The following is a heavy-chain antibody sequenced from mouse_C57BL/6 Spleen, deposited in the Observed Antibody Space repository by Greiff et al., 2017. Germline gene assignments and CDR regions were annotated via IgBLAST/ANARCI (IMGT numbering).Heavy chain of an antibody. V-gene: IGHV5-17*01. D-gene: IGHD2-2*01. CDR3: AVYYGYDEGYYAMDY. CDR2: ISSGSSTI. J-gene: IGHJ4*01. Sequence: EVKLMESGGGLVKPGGSLKLSCAASGFTFSDYGMHWVRQAPEKGLEWVAYISSGSSTIYYADTVKGRFTISRDNAKNTLFLQMTSLRSEDTAMYYCAVYYGYDEGYYAMDYWGQGTSVTVSS. CDR1: GFTFSDYG.